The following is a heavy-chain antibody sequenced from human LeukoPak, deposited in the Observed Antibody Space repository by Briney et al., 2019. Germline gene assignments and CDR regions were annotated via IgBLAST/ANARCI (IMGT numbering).Heavy chain of an antibody. CDR3: AIEGDFLTGYWDH. J-gene: IGHJ4*02. CDR2: ISANNDNT. Sequence: ASVKVSCKASGYTFTNYGISWVRQAPGQGLEWMGWISANNDNTNYARKFQGRVTMTTDTSTSTAYMELRSLRSDDTAVYCCAIEGDFLTGYWDHWGQGNLVTVLS. D-gene: IGHD3/OR15-3a*01. CDR1: GYTFTNYG. V-gene: IGHV1-18*04.